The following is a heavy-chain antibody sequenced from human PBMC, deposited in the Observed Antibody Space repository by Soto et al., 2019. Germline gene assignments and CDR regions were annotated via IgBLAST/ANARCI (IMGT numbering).Heavy chain of an antibody. Sequence: EVQLVESGGGLVQPGRSLRLSCAASGFTFDDYAMHWVRQAPGKGLEWVSGISWNSGSIGYADSVKGRFTISRDNAKNSLYLQMNSLRAEDTALYYCAKDIGRGYNYGCDYWGQGTLVTVSS. CDR2: ISWNSGSI. D-gene: IGHD5-18*01. V-gene: IGHV3-9*01. CDR3: AKDIGRGYNYGCDY. CDR1: GFTFDDYA. J-gene: IGHJ4*02.